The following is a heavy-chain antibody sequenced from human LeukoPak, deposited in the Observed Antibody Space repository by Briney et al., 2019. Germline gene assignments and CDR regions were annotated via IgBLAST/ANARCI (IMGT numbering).Heavy chain of an antibody. CDR3: AREWGHDTSGYYYGY. D-gene: IGHD3-22*01. CDR2: IIPIFGTA. Sequence: SVKVSCKASGGTFSSYGISWVRQAPGQGLEWMGGIIPIFGTANYAQKFQGRVTITADESTSTAYMELSSLRSEDTAVYYGAREWGHDTSGYYYGYWGQGTLVTVSS. J-gene: IGHJ4*02. V-gene: IGHV1-69*13. CDR1: GGTFSSYG.